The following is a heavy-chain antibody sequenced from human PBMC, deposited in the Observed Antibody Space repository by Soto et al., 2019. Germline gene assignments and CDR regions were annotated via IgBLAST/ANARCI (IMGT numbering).Heavy chain of an antibody. V-gene: IGHV3-11*01. Sequence: QVQLVESGGGLVKPGESLRVSCAASGFSFRDYFMSWIRQAPGKGLAWVAYIGPYGNTIGYADSVKGRFTISRDDAKKSLFLHMDSLRSEDTGVYYCARNDHTYGVYWGQGTPVTLSS. CDR2: IGPYGNTI. D-gene: IGHD1-1*01. J-gene: IGHJ4*02. CDR3: ARNDHTYGVY. CDR1: GFSFRDYF.